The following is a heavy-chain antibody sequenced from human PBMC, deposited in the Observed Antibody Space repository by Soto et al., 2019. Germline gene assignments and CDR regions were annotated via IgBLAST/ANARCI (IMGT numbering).Heavy chain of an antibody. J-gene: IGHJ5*02. V-gene: IGHV3-23*01. D-gene: IGHD6-25*01. Sequence: PGGSLRLSCAASGFTFYSHAMSWVRQAPGKGLEWVSGTSASGGVTYYADSVKGRFTMSRDNAKNTLWLQMNSLRVEDTAVHYCVDGAAIRRPPIDPWGQGTLVTVSS. CDR1: GFTFYSHA. CDR2: TSASGGVT. CDR3: VDGAAIRRPPIDP.